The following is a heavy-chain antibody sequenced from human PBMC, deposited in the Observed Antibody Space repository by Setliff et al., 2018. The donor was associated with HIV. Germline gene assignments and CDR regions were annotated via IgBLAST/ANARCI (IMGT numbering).Heavy chain of an antibody. V-gene: IGHV4-4*07. CDR2: IYSNGGT. D-gene: IGHD6-13*01. J-gene: IGHJ4*02. CDR3: ARDRYSSSWYVISGSFDY. CDR1: GGSISGYY. Sequence: SETLSLTCTVSGGSISGYYWSWIRQPAGKGLEWIGRIYSNGGTNYSPSLKSRVTMSVDTSKNQFSLKLSSVTAADTAVYYCARDRYSSSWYVISGSFDYWGQGILVTVSS.